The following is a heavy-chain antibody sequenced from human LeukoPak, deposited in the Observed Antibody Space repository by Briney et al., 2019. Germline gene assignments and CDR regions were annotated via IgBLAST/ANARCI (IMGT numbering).Heavy chain of an antibody. Sequence: GGSPRLSCEASGFTFSNAWMSWVRQAPGKGLEWVGRIKSKADGGTTDYAAPVKGRFTISREDSKDTLYLQMDSLKTEDTAVYYCATDSPLIDAFDVWGQGTMVTVSS. J-gene: IGHJ3*01. D-gene: IGHD2-8*01. CDR1: GFTFSNAW. CDR3: ATDSPLIDAFDV. V-gene: IGHV3-15*01. CDR2: IKSKADGGTT.